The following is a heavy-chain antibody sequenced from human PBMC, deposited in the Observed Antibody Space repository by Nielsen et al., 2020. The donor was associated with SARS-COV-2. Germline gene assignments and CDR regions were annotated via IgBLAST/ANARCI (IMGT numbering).Heavy chain of an antibody. V-gene: IGHV3-49*04. D-gene: IGHD3-3*01. CDR1: GFTFSSYA. J-gene: IGHJ4*02. CDR3: TRGDFWSGFHFDY. CDR2: IRSKAYGGTT. Sequence: GESLKISCAASGFTFSSYAMHWVRQAPGKGLEWVGFIRSKAYGGTTEYAASVKGRFTISRDDSKSIAYLQMNSLKTEDTAVYYCTRGDFWSGFHFDYWGQGTLVTVSS.